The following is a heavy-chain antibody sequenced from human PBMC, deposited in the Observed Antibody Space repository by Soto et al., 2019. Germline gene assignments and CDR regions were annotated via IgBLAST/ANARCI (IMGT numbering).Heavy chain of an antibody. V-gene: IGHV3-23*01. CDR1: GFTFSSYA. Sequence: EVQLLESGGGLVQTGGSLRLSCAASGFTFSSYAMSWVRQAPGKWLEWVSAISGSGGSTYYADSVKGRFTISRDNSKNTLYLRMNSLRAEETAVYYCAKEGILEYGGSYCPYCYGMDVWGRGTTVTVAS. D-gene: IGHD1-26*01. CDR3: AKEGILEYGGSYCPYCYGMDV. CDR2: ISGSGGST. J-gene: IGHJ6*02.